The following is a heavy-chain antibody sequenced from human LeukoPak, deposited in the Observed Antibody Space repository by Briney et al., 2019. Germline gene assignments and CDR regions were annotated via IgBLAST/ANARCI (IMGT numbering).Heavy chain of an antibody. J-gene: IGHJ3*02. CDR2: ISHTGGDT. Sequence: GGSLRLSCAASGFTFSSYAVSWVRQAPGKGLEWVSHISHTGGDTYYADSVKGRFTISRDNSKNTLLLQMNSLRAEDTAIYYCAKGAIQYASSPEAFDIWGQGTTVTVSS. V-gene: IGHV3-23*01. CDR3: AKGAIQYASSPEAFDI. CDR1: GFTFSSYA. D-gene: IGHD6-6*01.